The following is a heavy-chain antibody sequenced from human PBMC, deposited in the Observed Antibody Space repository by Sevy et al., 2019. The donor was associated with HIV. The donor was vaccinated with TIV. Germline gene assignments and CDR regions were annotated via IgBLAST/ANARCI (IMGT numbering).Heavy chain of an antibody. Sequence: GESLKISCKGSGYSFTSYWIGWVRQMPGKGLEWIGIIYPGDSDTRYSPSFQGQVTISADKSISTAYLQWSSLKASDTAMYYCARHAMSGALHPDAFDIWGQGTMVTVSS. CDR1: GYSFTSYW. CDR2: IYPGDSDT. CDR3: ARHAMSGALHPDAFDI. V-gene: IGHV5-51*01. J-gene: IGHJ3*02. D-gene: IGHD1-26*01.